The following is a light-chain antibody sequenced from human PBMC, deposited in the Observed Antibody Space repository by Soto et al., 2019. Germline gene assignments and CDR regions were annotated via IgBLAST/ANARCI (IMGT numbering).Light chain of an antibody. Sequence: DIVMTQSPDSLAVSLGERATINCRSSQTIRNYLAWYQQKPGQPPKLLIYGASTRESGVPDRFSGSGSGKAFTHTISSLQAEDVAVHSSQQYYRSPLTFGGGTKVAI. CDR3: QQYYRSPLT. CDR2: GAS. J-gene: IGKJ4*01. CDR1: QTIRNY. V-gene: IGKV4-1*01.